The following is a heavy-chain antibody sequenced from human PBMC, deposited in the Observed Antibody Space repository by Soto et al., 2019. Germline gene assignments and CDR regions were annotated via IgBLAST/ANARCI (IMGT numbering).Heavy chain of an antibody. CDR1: GGSISSSSYY. CDR2: IYYSGST. V-gene: IGHV4-39*01. Sequence: PSETLSLTCTVSGGSISSSSYYWGWIRQPPGKGLEWIGSIYYSGSTYYNPSLKSRVTISVDTSKNQFSLKLSSVTAADTAVYYCACIFSGGYGYGFYYDGMDVWGQGTTVT. CDR3: ACIFSGGYGYGFYYDGMDV. J-gene: IGHJ6*02. D-gene: IGHD5-18*01.